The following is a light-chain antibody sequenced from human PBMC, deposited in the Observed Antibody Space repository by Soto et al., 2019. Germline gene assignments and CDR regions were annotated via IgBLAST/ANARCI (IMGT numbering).Light chain of an antibody. CDR2: DVD. J-gene: IGLJ1*01. CDR1: SSDVGAYIF. V-gene: IGLV2-8*01. CDR3: VSFAGGTYV. Sequence: QSALTQPPSASGSPGQSVTISCTGTSSDVGAYIFVSWYQQHPGKAPKLIIYDVDRRPSGVPDRFFGSKSGNTASLTVSGLQAEDEADYYCVSFAGGTYVFVTGTKLTVL.